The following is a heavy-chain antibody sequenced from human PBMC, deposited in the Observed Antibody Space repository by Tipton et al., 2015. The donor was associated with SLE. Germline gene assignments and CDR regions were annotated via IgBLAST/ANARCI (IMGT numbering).Heavy chain of an antibody. Sequence: SLRLSCEASGFNFSDYYMNWIRQAPGKGLEWVSYISSSGSTIYYADSVKGRFTISRDNAKNSLYLQMNSLRAEDTAVYYCASLSTSGGSGMDVWGQGTTVTVSS. V-gene: IGHV3-11*04. J-gene: IGHJ6*02. CDR1: GFNFSDYY. CDR3: ASLSTSGGSGMDV. D-gene: IGHD2-2*01. CDR2: ISSSGSTI.